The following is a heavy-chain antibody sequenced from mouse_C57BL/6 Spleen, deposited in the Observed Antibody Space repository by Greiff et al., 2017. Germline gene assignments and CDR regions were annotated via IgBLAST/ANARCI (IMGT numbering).Heavy chain of an antibody. CDR1: GYTFTSYW. V-gene: IGHV1-55*01. CDR2: IYPGSGST. D-gene: IGHD3-2*02. J-gene: IGHJ4*01. Sequence: QVQLQQPGAELVKPGASVKMSCKASGYTFTSYWITWVKQRPGQGLEWIGDIYPGSGSTNYNETFKSKATLTVDTSSSTAYMQLSSLTSEDSAVYYCAREVVDSSGYVGYAMDYWGQGTSVTVSS. CDR3: AREVVDSSGYVGYAMDY.